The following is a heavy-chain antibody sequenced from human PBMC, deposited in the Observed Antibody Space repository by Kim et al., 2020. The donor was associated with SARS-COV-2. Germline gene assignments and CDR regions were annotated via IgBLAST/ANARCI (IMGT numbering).Heavy chain of an antibody. CDR2: GSN. V-gene: IGHV4-59*09. Sequence: GSNKYNPPLKSRVTFSLDTSKNQFSLKLSPATAADTAVYYCVGGAGWLPDYWGQGTLVTVSS. D-gene: IGHD5-12*01. J-gene: IGHJ4*02. CDR3: VGGAGWLPDY.